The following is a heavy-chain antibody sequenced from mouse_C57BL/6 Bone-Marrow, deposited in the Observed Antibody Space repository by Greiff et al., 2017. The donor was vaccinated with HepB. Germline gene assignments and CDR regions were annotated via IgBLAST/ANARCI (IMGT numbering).Heavy chain of an antibody. CDR2: ISYSGST. Sequence: EVQRVESGPGMVKPSQSLSLTCTVTGYSITSGYDWHWIRHFPGNKLEWMGYISYSGSTNYNPSLKSRISITHDTSKNHFFLKLNSVTTEDTATYYCARSACYGSSYAMDYWGQGTSVTVSS. J-gene: IGHJ4*01. V-gene: IGHV3-1*01. CDR1: GYSITSGYD. CDR3: ARSACYGSSYAMDY. D-gene: IGHD1-1*01.